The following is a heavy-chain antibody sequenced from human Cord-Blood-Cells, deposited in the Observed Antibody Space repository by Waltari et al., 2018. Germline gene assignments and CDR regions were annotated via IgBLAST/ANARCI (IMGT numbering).Heavy chain of an antibody. CDR3: AKDLSGSYYYYYYCMDV. V-gene: IGHV3-23*01. J-gene: IGHJ6*02. Sequence: EVQLLESGGGLVQPGGSLRLSCAASGFTFSSYAMSWVRQAPGKGLEWVSAISGSGGSTYAADSVKGRFTISRYNSKNTLYLQMNSLRAEDTAVYYCAKDLSGSYYYYYYCMDVWGQGTTVTVSS. CDR1: GFTFSSYA. D-gene: IGHD1-26*01. CDR2: ISGSGGST.